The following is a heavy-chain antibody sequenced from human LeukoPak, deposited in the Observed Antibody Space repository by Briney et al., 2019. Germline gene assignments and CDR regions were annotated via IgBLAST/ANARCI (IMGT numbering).Heavy chain of an antibody. Sequence: GGSLRLSCAASGFTVSSNYMSWVRQAPGKGLEWVSVIYSGGSTYYADSVKGRFTISRDNSKNTLYLQMNSLRAEDTAVYYCATKTYYYDSSGYYYSSGGLDYWGQGTLVTVSS. CDR1: GFTVSSNY. V-gene: IGHV3-66*01. CDR3: ATKTYYYDSSGYYYSSGGLDY. D-gene: IGHD3-22*01. CDR2: IYSGGST. J-gene: IGHJ4*02.